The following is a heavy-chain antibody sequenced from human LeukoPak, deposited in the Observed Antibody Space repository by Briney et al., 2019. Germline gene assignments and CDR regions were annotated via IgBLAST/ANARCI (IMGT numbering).Heavy chain of an antibody. CDR1: GYTFTSYD. J-gene: IGHJ4*02. Sequence: ASVKVSCKASGYTFTSYDINWVRQATGQGLEWMGWMNPNSGNTGYAQKFQGRVTTTRNTSISTAYMELSSLRSEDTAVYYCARGIQKYGHHDYWGQGTLVTVSS. CDR2: MNPNSGNT. V-gene: IGHV1-8*01. D-gene: IGHD4-17*01. CDR3: ARGIQKYGHHDY.